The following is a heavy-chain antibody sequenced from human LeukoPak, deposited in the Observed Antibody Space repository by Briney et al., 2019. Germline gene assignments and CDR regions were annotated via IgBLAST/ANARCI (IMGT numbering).Heavy chain of an antibody. D-gene: IGHD3-10*01. CDR1: GFTFSSYG. CDR3: AKDIDRGVIIKGAFDI. J-gene: IGHJ3*02. CDR2: IRYDGSNK. V-gene: IGHV3-30*02. Sequence: PGGSLRLSCAASGFTFSSYGMHWVRQAPSKGLEWVAFIRYDGSNKYYADSVKGRFTISRDNSKNTLYLQMNSLRAEDTAVYYCAKDIDRGVIIKGAFDIWGQGTMVTVSS.